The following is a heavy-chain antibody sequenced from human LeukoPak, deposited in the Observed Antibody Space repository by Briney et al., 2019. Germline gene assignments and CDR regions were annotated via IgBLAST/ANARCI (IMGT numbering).Heavy chain of an antibody. V-gene: IGHV3-21*01. Sequence: GGSLRLSCAASGFTFSSYSMNWVRQAPGKGLEWVSSISSSSSYIYYADSVKGRFTISRDNAKNSLYLQMNSLRAEDTAVYYCARDRSHSSSPLRYYYYMDVWGKGTTVTVSS. CDR1: GFTFSSYS. J-gene: IGHJ6*03. CDR2: ISSSSSYI. CDR3: ARDRSHSSSPLRYYYYMDV. D-gene: IGHD6-6*01.